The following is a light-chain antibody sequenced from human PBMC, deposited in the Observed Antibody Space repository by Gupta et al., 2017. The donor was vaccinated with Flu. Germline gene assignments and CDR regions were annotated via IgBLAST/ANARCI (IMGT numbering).Light chain of an antibody. CDR2: DDN. Sequence: YVLTQPPSVSVAPGQTARLTCGGDNIGSKSVLWYQQKSGQAPVLVIYDDNQRPSGIPERFSGSNSGNTATLIIGRVEAGDEADYYCHLWDSSSDHWVFGGGTKVTVL. CDR1: NIGSKS. V-gene: IGLV3-21*02. J-gene: IGLJ3*02. CDR3: HLWDSSSDHWV.